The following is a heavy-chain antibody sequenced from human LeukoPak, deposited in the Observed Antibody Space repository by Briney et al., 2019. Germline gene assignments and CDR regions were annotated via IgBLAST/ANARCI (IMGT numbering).Heavy chain of an antibody. CDR2: INHSGST. J-gene: IGHJ6*04. Sequence: KPSETLSLTCAVYGVSFSGYYWSWIRQPPGKGLEWIGEINHSGSTNYNPSLKSRVTISVDTSKNQFSLKLSSVTAADTAVYYCARGLWFGELSSWGKGTTVTVSS. CDR3: ARGLWFGELSS. D-gene: IGHD3-10*01. CDR1: GVSFSGYY. V-gene: IGHV4-34*01.